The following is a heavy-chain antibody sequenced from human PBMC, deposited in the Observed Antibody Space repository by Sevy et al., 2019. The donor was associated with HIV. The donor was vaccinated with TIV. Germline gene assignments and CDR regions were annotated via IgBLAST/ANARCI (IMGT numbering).Heavy chain of an antibody. D-gene: IGHD3-22*01. CDR1: GYTLTELS. J-gene: IGHJ4*02. V-gene: IGHV1-24*01. CDR3: STTRDYYDSSGYPFDY. Sequence: ASVKVSCKVSGYTLTELSMHWVRQAPGKGLEWMATFDPEDGETIYAQKFQGRVTMTGDTSTDTAYMELSSLRSEDTAVYYCSTTRDYYDSSGYPFDYWGQGTLVTVSS. CDR2: FDPEDGET.